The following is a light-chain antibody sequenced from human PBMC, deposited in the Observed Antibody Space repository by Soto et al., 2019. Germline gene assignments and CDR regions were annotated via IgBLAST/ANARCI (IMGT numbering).Light chain of an antibody. Sequence: DIVMTQSPDSLAVSLGERATINCKSSQSVLYSSNNKNYLAWYQQRPGQPPKLLIYWASTRESGVPDQFSGSGSGTDFTLTITSLQAEDVAVYYCQQYESTPPTFGQGTKLEIK. CDR1: QSVLYSSNNKNY. CDR3: QQYESTPPT. V-gene: IGKV4-1*01. CDR2: WAS. J-gene: IGKJ2*01.